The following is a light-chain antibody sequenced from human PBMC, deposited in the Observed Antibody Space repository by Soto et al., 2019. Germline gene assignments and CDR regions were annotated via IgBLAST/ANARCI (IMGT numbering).Light chain of an antibody. CDR3: QSYDDSTTGSMV. Sequence: QSVLTQPPSVSGAPGQRITISCTGRSSHIGAGYDVHWYQQLPGAAPKLLIYGNNNRPSGVPDRFSGSKSGTSASLAITGLQAEDEADYYCQSYDDSTTGSMVFGGGTKLTVL. CDR1: SSHIGAGYD. CDR2: GNN. V-gene: IGLV1-40*01. J-gene: IGLJ3*02.